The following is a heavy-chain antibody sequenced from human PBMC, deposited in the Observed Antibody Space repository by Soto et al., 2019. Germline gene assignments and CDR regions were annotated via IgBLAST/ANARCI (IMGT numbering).Heavy chain of an antibody. V-gene: IGHV3-30-3*01. J-gene: IGHJ4*02. CDR2: ISYDGSNK. D-gene: IGHD6-13*01. Sequence: VRQAPGKGLEWVAVISYDGSNKYYADSVKGRFTISRDNSKNTLYLQMNSLRAEDTAVYYCARGGYSSKTNSDYWGQGTLVTVST. CDR3: ARGGYSSKTNSDY.